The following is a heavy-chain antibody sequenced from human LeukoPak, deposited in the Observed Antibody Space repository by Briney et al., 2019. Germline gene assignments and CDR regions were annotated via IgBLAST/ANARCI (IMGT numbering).Heavy chain of an antibody. D-gene: IGHD2-2*01. CDR3: ARDTFQPGLIDS. CDR1: GFTFSLYA. Sequence: PGGSLRLSCAASGFTFSLYAMNWVRQAPGKGLEWVSYINDDSSDIHYADSVEGRFTISRDNARNTLYLQLSSLRAEDMAVYYCARDTFQPGLIDSWGQGTLVTVSS. J-gene: IGHJ4*02. CDR2: INDDSSDI. V-gene: IGHV3-21*05.